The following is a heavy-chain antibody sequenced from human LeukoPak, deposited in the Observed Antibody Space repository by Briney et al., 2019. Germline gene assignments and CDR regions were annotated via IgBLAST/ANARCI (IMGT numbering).Heavy chain of an antibody. V-gene: IGHV4-34*01. CDR1: GGSFSGYY. CDR3: ASGQWLTRYAFDI. J-gene: IGHJ3*02. CDR2: INHSGST. Sequence: SETLSLTCAVYGGSFSGYYWSWIRQPPGKGLEWIGEINHSGSTNYNPSLKSRVTISVDTSKNQFSLKLSSVTAADTAVYYCASGQWLTRYAFDIWGQGTMVTVSS. D-gene: IGHD6-19*01.